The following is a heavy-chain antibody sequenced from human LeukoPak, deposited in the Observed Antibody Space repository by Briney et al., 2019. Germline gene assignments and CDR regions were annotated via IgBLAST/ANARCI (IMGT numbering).Heavy chain of an antibody. CDR1: GGSISSGDYY. CDR3: ARAGSSWSIFDY. CDR2: IYYSGST. Sequence: PSETLSLTCTVSGGSISSGDYYWSWIRQPPGKGLEWIGYIYYSGSTYYNPSLKSRVTISVDTSKNQFSLKLSSVTAADTAVYYCARAGSSWSIFDYWGQGTLVTVSS. J-gene: IGHJ4*02. D-gene: IGHD6-13*01. V-gene: IGHV4-30-4*08.